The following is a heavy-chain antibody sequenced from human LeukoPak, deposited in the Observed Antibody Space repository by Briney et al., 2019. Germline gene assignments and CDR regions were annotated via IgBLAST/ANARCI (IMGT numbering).Heavy chain of an antibody. D-gene: IGHD6-19*01. J-gene: IGHJ3*02. CDR2: ISHSGSI. CDR3: AKELTEQWPIDAFDI. Sequence: GGSLRLSCAASGFTFSSYAMNWVRQAPGKGLEWVSSISHSGSISYADSVKGRFTISRDNSRNTLYLQMSSLRAEDTAIYYCAKELTEQWPIDAFDIWGQGTMVTVSS. CDR1: GFTFSSYA. V-gene: IGHV3-23*01.